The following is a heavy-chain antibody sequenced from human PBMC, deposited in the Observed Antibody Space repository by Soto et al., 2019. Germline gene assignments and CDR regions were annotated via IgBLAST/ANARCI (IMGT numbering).Heavy chain of an antibody. D-gene: IGHD6-19*01. J-gene: IGHJ3*02. Sequence: LSCTASGFTFSDYYMGWIRQPPGKSRDFLSLVGCDDYKYYSTSLKTRITISKDTSKNQVVLTVTNMDPVDTATYYFERLRSGWDDAFEIWGQGTMVTVSS. V-gene: IGHV2-70*01. CDR2: VGCDDYK. CDR1: GFTFSDYY. CDR3: ERLRSGWDDAFEI.